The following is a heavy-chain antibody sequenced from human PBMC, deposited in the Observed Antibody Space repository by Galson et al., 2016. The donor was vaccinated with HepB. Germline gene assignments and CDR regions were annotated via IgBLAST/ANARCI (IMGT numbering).Heavy chain of an antibody. D-gene: IGHD3-22*01. CDR3: VTYYYDGGGYSC. J-gene: IGHJ4*02. V-gene: IGHV3-74*01. CDR1: GLTFSRFW. CDR2: INSDGSST. Sequence: SLRLSCAASGLTFSRFWMHWVRQVPGKGLVWVSHINSDGSSTDYADSVKGRFTISRDNAKNTLYLQMDSLGAEDTAVYYCVTYYYDGGGYSCWGQGTLVTVAS.